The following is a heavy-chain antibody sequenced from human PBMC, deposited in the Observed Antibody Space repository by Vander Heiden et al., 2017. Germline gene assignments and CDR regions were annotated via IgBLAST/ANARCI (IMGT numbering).Heavy chain of an antibody. CDR2: SSENSGSI. CDR1: GFTFDDYA. D-gene: IGHD6-6*01. J-gene: IGHJ5*02. V-gene: IGHV3-9*01. Sequence: EVQLVESGGGLVQPGRSLRLSCAASGFTFDDYAMHWVRQAPGTGLEWVSGSSENSGSIGYADSVKGRFTISRDNAKNSLYLQMNSLRAEDTALYYCAKDSSSYGTGNWFDPWGQGTLVTVSS. CDR3: AKDSSSYGTGNWFDP.